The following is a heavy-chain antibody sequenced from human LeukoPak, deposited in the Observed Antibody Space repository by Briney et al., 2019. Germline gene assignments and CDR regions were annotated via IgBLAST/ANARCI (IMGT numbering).Heavy chain of an antibody. CDR2: VYDSGSA. J-gene: IGHJ4*02. CDR1: GGSISSSHFY. V-gene: IGHV4-39*01. D-gene: IGHD2-2*01. CDR3: ARQGRGCSSSSCYSD. Sequence: SETLSLTCTVSGGSISSSHFYWGWIRQTPGKGLEWIGSVYDSGSAYHNPSITSRVTISVDVSKNQFSLNLRSVTAADTAVYYCARQGRGCSSSSCYSDWGQGTLVTVSS.